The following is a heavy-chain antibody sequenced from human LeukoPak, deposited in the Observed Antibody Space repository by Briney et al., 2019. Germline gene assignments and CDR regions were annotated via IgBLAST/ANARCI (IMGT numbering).Heavy chain of an antibody. D-gene: IGHD5-24*01. CDR1: GFTFSHYD. V-gene: IGHV3-30*02. Sequence: GGSLRLSCAASGFTFSHYDMHWVRQTPGKGLEWVAYLQFNEKNKYYADSVRGRFTISRDNAKNSLYLQMNSLRAEDTAVYYCARGVEMATTDYWGQGTLVTVSS. J-gene: IGHJ4*02. CDR3: ARGVEMATTDY. CDR2: LQFNEKNK.